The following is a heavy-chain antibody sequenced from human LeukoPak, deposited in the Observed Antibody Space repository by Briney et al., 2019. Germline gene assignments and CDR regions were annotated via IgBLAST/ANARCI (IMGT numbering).Heavy chain of an antibody. D-gene: IGHD5-18*01. CDR1: GYTLTELS. J-gene: IGHJ6*02. CDR3: ARPLGVDTAMKNYYYYGMDV. CDR2: FDPEDGET. V-gene: IGHV1-24*01. Sequence: ASVKVSCKVSGYTLTELSMHWVRQAPGKGLEWMGGFDPEDGETIYAQKFQGRVTVTEDTSTDTAYMELSSLRSEDTAVYYCARPLGVDTAMKNYYYYGMDVWGQGTTVTVSS.